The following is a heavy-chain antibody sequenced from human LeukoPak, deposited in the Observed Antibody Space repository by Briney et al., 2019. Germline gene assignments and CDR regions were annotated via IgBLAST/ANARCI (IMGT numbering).Heavy chain of an antibody. Sequence: PGGSLRLSCAASGFTFSDYYMSWIRQAPGKGLEWVAFIRYDGSKKYADSVKGRFTISRDNSKNTLYLQMNSLRAEDTAVYYCARGNRCSSTSCYHWNWFDPWGQGTLVTVSS. CDR1: GFTFSDYY. D-gene: IGHD2-2*01. CDR2: IRYDGSKK. CDR3: ARGNRCSSTSCYHWNWFDP. V-gene: IGHV3-30*02. J-gene: IGHJ5*02.